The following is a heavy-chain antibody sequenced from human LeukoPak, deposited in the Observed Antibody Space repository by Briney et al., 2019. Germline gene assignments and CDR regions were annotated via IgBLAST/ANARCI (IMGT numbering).Heavy chain of an antibody. V-gene: IGHV3-53*05. CDR3: AKDIYLRRYYDWPVSQFDF. CDR2: IYSGGST. D-gene: IGHD3-9*01. Sequence: GGSLRLSCAASGFTVSSNYMSWVRQAPGKGLEWVSVIYSGGSTYYADSVKGRFTISRDNADNSLYLEMNNLRAEDTALYYCAKDIYLRRYYDWPVSQFDFWGQGALVTVSS. CDR1: GFTVSSNY. J-gene: IGHJ4*02.